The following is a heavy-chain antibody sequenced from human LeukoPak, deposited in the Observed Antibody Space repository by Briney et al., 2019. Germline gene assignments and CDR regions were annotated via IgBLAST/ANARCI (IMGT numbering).Heavy chain of an antibody. D-gene: IGHD2-15*01. CDR2: INPSGGST. CDR3: ARDPAYCSGVSCQSRFDP. Sequence: ASVKVSCKASGYTFTSYYMHWVRQAPGQGLEWMGIINPSGGSTSYAQKFQGRVTMTRDTSTSTVYMELSSPRSEDTAVYYCARDPAYCSGVSCQSRFDPWGQGTLVTVSS. J-gene: IGHJ5*02. V-gene: IGHV1-46*01. CDR1: GYTFTSYY.